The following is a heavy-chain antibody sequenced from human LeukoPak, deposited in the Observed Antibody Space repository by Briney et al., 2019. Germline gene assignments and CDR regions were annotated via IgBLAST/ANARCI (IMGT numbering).Heavy chain of an antibody. CDR1: GFTFSTYS. Sequence: GGSLRLSCAASGFTFSTYSMNWVRQAPGKGLEWVSSITGSSSFIYYADSVRGRFTISRDNAKNSLHLQMNSLRAEDTAVYYCARNYDSSGYGYNWFDPWGQGTLVTVSS. J-gene: IGHJ5*02. CDR3: ARNYDSSGYGYNWFDP. D-gene: IGHD3-22*01. CDR2: ITGSSSFI. V-gene: IGHV3-21*01.